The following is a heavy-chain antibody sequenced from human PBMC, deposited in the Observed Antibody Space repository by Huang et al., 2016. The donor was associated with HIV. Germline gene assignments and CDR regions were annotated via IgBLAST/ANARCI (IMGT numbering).Heavy chain of an antibody. J-gene: IGHJ6*02. Sequence: QLRESGPGLVTPSETLSLTCSASGTSMTSSTFYWGWFRQPPGRGLEWIGSVFFRRNTYYNPSLNSRVTISIETANKQYSMRLTSVTAADTAVYFCAREVRSVDTDRPDGYYYRGLDVWGQGTTVIVSS. CDR3: AREVRSVDTDRPDGYYYRGLDV. V-gene: IGHV4-39*02. CDR2: VFFRRNT. CDR1: GTSMTSSTFY. D-gene: IGHD2-2*03.